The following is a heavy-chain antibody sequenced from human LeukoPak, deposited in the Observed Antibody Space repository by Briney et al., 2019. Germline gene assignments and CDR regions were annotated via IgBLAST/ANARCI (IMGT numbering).Heavy chain of an antibody. CDR2: IYSGGST. Sequence: GGSLRLSCAASGFTFSSYAMSWVRQAPGEGLEWVSVIYSGGSTYYADSVKGRFTISRDNSKNTLYLQMNSLRAEDTAVYYCARIGQYSGYDYPFDYWGQGTLVTVSS. CDR3: ARIGQYSGYDYPFDY. J-gene: IGHJ4*02. CDR1: GFTFSSYA. D-gene: IGHD5-12*01. V-gene: IGHV3-53*01.